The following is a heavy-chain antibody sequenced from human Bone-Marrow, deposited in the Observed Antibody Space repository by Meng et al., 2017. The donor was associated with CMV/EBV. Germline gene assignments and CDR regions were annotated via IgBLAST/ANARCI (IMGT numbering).Heavy chain of an antibody. D-gene: IGHD6-13*01. Sequence: GESLKISCAASGFTFSSYDMLWVRQATGKGLEWVSAIGTAGDTYYPGSVKGRFTISRENAKNSLYLQMNSLRAGDTAVYYCARGRVSSSWSYYYYYYGMDVWGQGTTVTVSS. CDR2: IGTAGDT. CDR1: GFTFSSYD. V-gene: IGHV3-13*01. CDR3: ARGRVSSSWSYYYYYYGMDV. J-gene: IGHJ6*02.